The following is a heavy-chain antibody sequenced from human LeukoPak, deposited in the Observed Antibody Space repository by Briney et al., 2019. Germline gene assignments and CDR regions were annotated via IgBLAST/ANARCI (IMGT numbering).Heavy chain of an antibody. CDR1: GYTFTGYY. J-gene: IGHJ3*02. CDR2: INPNSGGT. V-gene: IGHV1-2*02. D-gene: IGHD6-13*01. CDR3: ASSSMSSSWRHDAFDI. Sequence: ASVKVSCKASGYTFTGYYMHRVRQAPGQGLEWMGWINPNSGGTNYAQKFQGRVTMTRDTSISTAYMELSRLRSDDTAVYYCASSSMSSSWRHDAFDIWGQGTMVTVSS.